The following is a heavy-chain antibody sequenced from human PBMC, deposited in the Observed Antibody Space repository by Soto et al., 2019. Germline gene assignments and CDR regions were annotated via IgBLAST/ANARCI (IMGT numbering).Heavy chain of an antibody. V-gene: IGHV4-34*01. Sequence: SETLSLTCAVYGGSFSGYYWSWIRQPPGKGLEWIGEINHSGSTNYNPTLKSRVTISVDTSKNHFSLKLSSVTAADTAVYYCARAAGRRGAFDIWGQGTMVTVSS. CDR3: ARAAGRRGAFDI. CDR2: INHSGST. J-gene: IGHJ3*02. CDR1: GGSFSGYY. D-gene: IGHD6-13*01.